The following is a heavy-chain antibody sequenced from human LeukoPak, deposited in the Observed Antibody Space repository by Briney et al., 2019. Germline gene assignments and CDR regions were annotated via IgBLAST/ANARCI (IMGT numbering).Heavy chain of an antibody. V-gene: IGHV3-21*01. CDR1: GFTFSSYS. J-gene: IGHJ3*02. Sequence: PGGSLRLSCAASGFTFSSYSMNWVRQAPGKGLEWVSSISSSSSYIYYADSVKGRFTISRDNAKNSLYLHMNSLRAEDTAVYYCARGGSSDWYENAFDIWGQGTMVTVSS. CDR3: ARGGSSDWYENAFDI. D-gene: IGHD6-19*01. CDR2: ISSSSSYI.